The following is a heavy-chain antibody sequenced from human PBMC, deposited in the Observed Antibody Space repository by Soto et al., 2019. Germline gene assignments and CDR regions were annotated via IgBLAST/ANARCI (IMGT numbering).Heavy chain of an antibody. V-gene: IGHV1-69*02. Sequence: QVQLVQSGAEVKKPGSSVKVSCKASGGTFSSYTISWVRQAPGQGLEWMGRIIPILDIANYAQRFQDRVTITADKSTSTAYRELGSLRSEDTAVYYCARDLGDDYGDYVGFWFDPWGQGTLVTVSS. CDR2: IIPILDIA. J-gene: IGHJ5*02. CDR3: ARDLGDDYGDYVGFWFDP. D-gene: IGHD4-17*01. CDR1: GGTFSSYT.